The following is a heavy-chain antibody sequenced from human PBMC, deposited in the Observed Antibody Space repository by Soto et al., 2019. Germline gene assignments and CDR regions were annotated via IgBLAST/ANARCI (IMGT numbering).Heavy chain of an antibody. CDR3: ARGGDYDFWSGYYRRYYYYYMDV. CDR1: GGSISSYY. CDR2: IYYSGST. V-gene: IGHV4-59*01. Sequence: NPSETLSLTCTVSGGSISSYYWSWIRQPPGKGLEWIGYIYYSGSTNYNPSLKSRVTISVDTSKNQFSLKLSSETAADTAVYYCARGGDYDFWSGYYRRYYYYYMDVWGKGTTVTVSS. J-gene: IGHJ6*03. D-gene: IGHD3-3*01.